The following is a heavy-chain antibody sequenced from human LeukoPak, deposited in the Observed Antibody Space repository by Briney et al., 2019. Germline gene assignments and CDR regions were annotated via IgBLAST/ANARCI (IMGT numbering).Heavy chain of an antibody. V-gene: IGHV3-48*04. D-gene: IGHD5-12*01. CDR1: GFTFSSYD. J-gene: IGHJ6*02. CDR2: ISPSSTRI. CDR3: ARDHRPQVATSEYYYYGMDV. Sequence: GGSLRLSCAASGFTFSSYDMNWVRQAPGKGLEWVSYISPSSTRIDYAASVRGRFTISRDNAKRSLYLQMSSLRAEDTAVYYCARDHRPQVATSEYYYYGMDVWGQGTTVTVSS.